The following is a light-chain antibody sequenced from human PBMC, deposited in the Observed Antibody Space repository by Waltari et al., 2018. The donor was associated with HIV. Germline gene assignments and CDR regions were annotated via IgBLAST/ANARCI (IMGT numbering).Light chain of an antibody. CDR3: EQRSNGPLT. Sequence: EIVLTHSPATLSLSPGERATLSSRASHHFSSSLAWYQQKPGQAPRLLIDEASNRSTGSTARCRGSGDGTDFTLIISSIEPEDFAVYYCEQRSNGPLTFGQGTRLEIK. CDR1: HHFSSS. CDR2: EAS. V-gene: IGKV3-11*01. J-gene: IGKJ5*01.